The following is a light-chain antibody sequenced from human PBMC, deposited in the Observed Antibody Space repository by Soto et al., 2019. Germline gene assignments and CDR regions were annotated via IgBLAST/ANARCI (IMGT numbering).Light chain of an antibody. CDR2: GAS. Sequence: EIVLTQSPDTLSLSPGERATLSCRASQSVSSSYLAWYQQKPGQAPRLLIYGASSRATGIPDRFSGSGSGTDFTLTISRLEPEDVAVYYCQQYGSSGWTFGQGTKVEIK. J-gene: IGKJ1*01. CDR3: QQYGSSGWT. CDR1: QSVSSSY. V-gene: IGKV3-20*01.